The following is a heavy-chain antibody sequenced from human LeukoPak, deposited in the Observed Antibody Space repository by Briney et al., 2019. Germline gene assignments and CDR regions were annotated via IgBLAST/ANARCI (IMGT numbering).Heavy chain of an antibody. D-gene: IGHD2-8*01. CDR2: IYPGDSAT. CDR1: GYNFTNYW. Sequence: GESLKISCKGSGYNFTNYWIGWVRQTPGKGLEWMGIIYPGDSATRSSPSFQGQVTISADKSISTAYLQWSSLKASDTAMYYCARQMLPNYYYYGVDAWGRGTTVTVSS. V-gene: IGHV5-51*01. CDR3: ARQMLPNYYYYGVDA. J-gene: IGHJ6*02.